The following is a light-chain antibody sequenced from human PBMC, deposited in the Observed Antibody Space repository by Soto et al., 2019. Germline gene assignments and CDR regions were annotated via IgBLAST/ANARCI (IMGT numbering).Light chain of an antibody. V-gene: IGKV1-8*01. Sequence: AIRMTQSPSSLSASTGDRFTITCRASQGISSYLAWYQQKPGKAPKLLIYAASTLQSGVPSRFSGSGSGTDFTLTISCLQSEDFATYYCQQYYSSHRTFGQGTKVDIK. J-gene: IGKJ1*01. CDR2: AAS. CDR3: QQYYSSHRT. CDR1: QGISSY.